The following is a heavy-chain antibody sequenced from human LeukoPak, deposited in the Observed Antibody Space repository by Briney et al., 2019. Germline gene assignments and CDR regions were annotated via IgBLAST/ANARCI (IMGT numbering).Heavy chain of an antibody. CDR2: ISSSSSTI. CDR1: GFTFNNYY. V-gene: IGHV3-48*01. J-gene: IGHJ4*02. D-gene: IGHD2-15*01. Sequence: GGSLRLSCAASGFTFNNYYTNWVRQAPGKGLEWVSYISSSSSTIYYADSVKGRFTISRDTSKNTLYLQMNSLRAEDTAVYYCASRHCSGGGCYFAGADPFDYWGQGILVTVSS. CDR3: ASRHCSGGGCYFAGADPFDY.